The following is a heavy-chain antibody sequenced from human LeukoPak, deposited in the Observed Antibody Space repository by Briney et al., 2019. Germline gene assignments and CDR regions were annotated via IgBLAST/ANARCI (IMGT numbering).Heavy chain of an antibody. CDR1: GFTFSSYA. CDR3: AKRGMVPDHLEEHYFDY. Sequence: GGSLRLSCAASGFTFSSYAMSWVRQAPGKGLEWVSAISGSGDSTFYADSVKGRFTISRDKSKNTLYLQMNSLRAEDTAVYYCAKRGMVPDHLEEHYFDYWGQGTLVTVSS. V-gene: IGHV3-23*01. D-gene: IGHD3-10*01. J-gene: IGHJ4*02. CDR2: ISGSGDST.